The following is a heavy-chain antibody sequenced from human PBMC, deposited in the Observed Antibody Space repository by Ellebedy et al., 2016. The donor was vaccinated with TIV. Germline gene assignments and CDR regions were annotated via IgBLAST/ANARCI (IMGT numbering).Heavy chain of an antibody. J-gene: IGHJ2*01. Sequence: ASVKVSCKASGSAFKNYYFHWVRQAPGQGLEWMGSIHSSGGGANSAQRYQDRFTLTSDRSTNTVYMELDSLTSEDTATYYCAREASDFFQTPIDAVPTKLWYFDLWGRGTLVTVSS. CDR3: AREASDFFQTPIDAVPTKLWYFDL. CDR2: IHSSGGGA. D-gene: IGHD4-17*01. CDR1: GSAFKNYY. V-gene: IGHV1-46*02.